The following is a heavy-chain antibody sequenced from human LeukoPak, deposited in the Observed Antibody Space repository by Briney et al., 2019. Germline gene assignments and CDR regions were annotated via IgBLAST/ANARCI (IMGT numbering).Heavy chain of an antibody. Sequence: SETLSLTCIVSGGSISSYYWSWIRQPPGTGLEWIGYIYYSGSTNYNPSLKSRVTISVDTSKNQFSLKLSSVTAADTAVYYCARGSSSSPFDYWGQGTLVTVSS. V-gene: IGHV4-59*01. CDR2: IYYSGST. CDR3: ARGSSSSPFDY. CDR1: GGSISSYY. D-gene: IGHD6-6*01. J-gene: IGHJ4*02.